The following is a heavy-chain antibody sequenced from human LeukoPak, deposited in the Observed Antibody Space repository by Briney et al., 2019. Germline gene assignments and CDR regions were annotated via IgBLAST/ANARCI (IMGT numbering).Heavy chain of an antibody. V-gene: IGHV4-59*01. D-gene: IGHD2-15*01. CDR3: ARALSGLGYCSGGSCYSNWYYYYYYTDV. CDR1: GGSISSYY. CDR2: IYYSGST. J-gene: IGHJ6*03. Sequence: SETLSLTCTVSGGSISSYYWSWIRQPPGKGLEWIGYIYYSGSTNYNPSLKSRVTISVDTSKNQFSLKLSSVTAADTAVYYCARALSGLGYCSGGSCYSNWYYYYYYTDVWGKGTTVTVSS.